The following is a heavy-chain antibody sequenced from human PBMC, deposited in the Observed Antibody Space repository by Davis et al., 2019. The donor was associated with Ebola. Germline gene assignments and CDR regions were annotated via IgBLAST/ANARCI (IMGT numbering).Heavy chain of an antibody. J-gene: IGHJ4*02. V-gene: IGHV3-30-3*01. Sequence: SLNLPCAASGFTFSRYAMHCVRQAPGKGLEWVAVISYDGSNKYYADSVKGRFTISRDNSKNTLYLQMNSLRAEDTAVYYCARDLTGRLGAIWGQGTLVTVSS. CDR3: ARDLTGRLGAI. D-gene: IGHD3-10*01. CDR2: ISYDGSNK. CDR1: GFTFSRYA.